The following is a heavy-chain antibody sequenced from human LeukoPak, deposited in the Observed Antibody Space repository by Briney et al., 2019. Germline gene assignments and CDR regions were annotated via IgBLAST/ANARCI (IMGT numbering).Heavy chain of an antibody. Sequence: PGGSLRLSCEASGFIFSDYGMNWVRQTAGKGLEWVSYISSDGKTMYYTDSVRGRFTISRDNTDNSMFLQMKSLRAEDTAVYYCARDKGSSYLSSFDYWGQGTLVTVSS. CDR3: ARDKGSSYLSSFDY. D-gene: IGHD6-6*01. CDR2: ISSDGKTM. CDR1: GFIFSDYG. V-gene: IGHV3-48*03. J-gene: IGHJ4*02.